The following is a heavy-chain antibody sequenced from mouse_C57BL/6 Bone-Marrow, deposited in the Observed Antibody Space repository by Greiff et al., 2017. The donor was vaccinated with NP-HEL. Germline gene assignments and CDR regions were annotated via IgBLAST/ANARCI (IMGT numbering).Heavy chain of an antibody. CDR1: GFTFSDYY. D-gene: IGHD1-1*01. CDR3: ARQNYGSSLAWFAC. J-gene: IGHJ3*01. CDR2: ISNGGGST. V-gene: IGHV5-12*01. Sequence: EVKLVESGGGLVQPGGSLKLSCAASGFTFSDYYMYWVRQTPEKRLEWVAYISNGGGSTYYPDTVKGRFTISRDNAKNTLYLQMSRLKSEDTAMYYCARQNYGSSLAWFACWGQGTLVTVSA.